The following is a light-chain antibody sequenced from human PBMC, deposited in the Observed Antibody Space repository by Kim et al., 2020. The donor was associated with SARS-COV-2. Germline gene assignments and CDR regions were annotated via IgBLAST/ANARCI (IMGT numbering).Light chain of an antibody. CDR2: GAS. CDR3: QRYNIAPPT. J-gene: IGKJ1*01. V-gene: IGKV1-27*01. Sequence: VSVGDRVPIAVLARQSISNSLASDQNRPEKIPNLPFYGASTLQTGVPSQFSGRASVTDFTLSISSLRTEDVATYYCQRYNIAPPTFGQGTKVDIK. CDR1: QSISNS.